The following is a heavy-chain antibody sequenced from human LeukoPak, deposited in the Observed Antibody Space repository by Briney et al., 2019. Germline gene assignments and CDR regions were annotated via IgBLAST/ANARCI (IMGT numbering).Heavy chain of an antibody. D-gene: IGHD2-2*01. CDR1: GGSISSGGYY. Sequence: MTSQTLSLTCTVSGGSISSGGYYWSWIRQHPGKGLEWIGYIYYRGSTYYNPSLKSRVTISVDTSKNQFSLKLSSVTAADTAVYYCARATGGGVVAPAAVFDYWGQGTLVTVSS. CDR2: IYYRGST. V-gene: IGHV4-31*03. CDR3: ARATGGGVVAPAAVFDY. J-gene: IGHJ4*02.